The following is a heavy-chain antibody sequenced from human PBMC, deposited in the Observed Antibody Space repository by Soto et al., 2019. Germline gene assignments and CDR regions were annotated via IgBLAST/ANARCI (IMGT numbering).Heavy chain of an antibody. V-gene: IGHV4-59*01. D-gene: IGHD2-8*01. Sequence: HVQLQESGPGLVKPSETLSLTCTVSGDSITGYYWAWIRQPPGKGLEWIGNVYYSGSTNYNPSLKSRVTISVDTSKNQFSLKLSSVTAADTAVYYCARDNGFLHYWGQGTLVTVSS. CDR3: ARDNGFLHY. J-gene: IGHJ4*02. CDR1: GDSITGYY. CDR2: VYYSGST.